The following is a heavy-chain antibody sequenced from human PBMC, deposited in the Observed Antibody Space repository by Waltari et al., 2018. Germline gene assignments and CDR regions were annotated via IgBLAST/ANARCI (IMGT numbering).Heavy chain of an antibody. Sequence: QVQLQESGPGLVKPSGTLSDTCAVPGDSFSGSHWWSWVRQPPGKGLEWIGQIHGSGRSNYNPSLESRVTVSIDTSNNHFSLKVTSATAADTAVYYWARDRGRGLYLDSWGQGTLVTVSP. CDR2: IHGSGRS. V-gene: IGHV4-4*02. J-gene: IGHJ4*02. CDR1: GDSFSGSHW. CDR3: ARDRGRGLYLDS. D-gene: IGHD2-15*01.